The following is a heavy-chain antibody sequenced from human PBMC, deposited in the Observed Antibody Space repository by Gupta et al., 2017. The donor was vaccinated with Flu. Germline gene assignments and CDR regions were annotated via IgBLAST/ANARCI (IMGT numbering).Heavy chain of an antibody. J-gene: IGHJ6*03. CDR1: GFAFRSYW. CDR3: ARRYSYGHRSYYYMDV. D-gene: IGHD5-18*01. CDR2: IKQDGSEK. V-gene: IGHV3-7*01. Sequence: EVELVESGGGLVQPGGSLRLSCAASGFAFRSYWLSLVRPAPGKGLEWVANIKQDGSEKYYVDSVKGRFTISRDNAKNSLYLQMNSLRAEDTAVYYCARRYSYGHRSYYYMDVWGKGTTVTVSS.